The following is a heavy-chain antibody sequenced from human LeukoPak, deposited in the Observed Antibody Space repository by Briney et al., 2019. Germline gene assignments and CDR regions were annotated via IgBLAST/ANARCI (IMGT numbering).Heavy chain of an antibody. CDR2: INPNTGAT. D-gene: IGHD6-6*01. CDR1: GYTFTGYY. V-gene: IGHV1-2*02. Sequence: ASVKVSCKASGYTFTGYYMHWVRQAPGQELEWMGWINPNTGATHYAQKLQGRVTVTRDTSISTAYMELSTLRSDDTAVYYCARGGEYSRSSSTYWGQGTLVTVSS. J-gene: IGHJ4*02. CDR3: ARGGEYSRSSSTY.